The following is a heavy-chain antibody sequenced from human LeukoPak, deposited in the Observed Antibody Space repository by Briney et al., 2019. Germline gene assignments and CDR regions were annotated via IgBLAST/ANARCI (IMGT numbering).Heavy chain of an antibody. CDR3: ARDHGIRIRTVFGY. J-gene: IGHJ4*02. CDR1: GYTFTDYY. D-gene: IGHD4-11*01. Sequence: ASVKVSCKASGYTFTDYYIHWVRQAPGQGLEWMGRIDPNSGGTSYALKFQDRVTMTRDTSTSTVYMELSRLRSDDTAVYYCARDHGIRIRTVFGYWGQGTLVTVSS. V-gene: IGHV1-2*06. CDR2: IDPNSGGT.